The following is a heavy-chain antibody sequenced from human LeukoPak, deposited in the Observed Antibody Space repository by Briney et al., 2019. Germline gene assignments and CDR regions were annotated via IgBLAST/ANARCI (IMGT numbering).Heavy chain of an antibody. J-gene: IGHJ6*02. CDR1: GFTFHNYA. CDR2: ISSDGDGT. Sequence: GGSLRLSCSGSGFTFHNYAMHWVRQAPGKGLEYVSAISSDGDGTYYADSVKDRFTISRDNSKYTLSLQMSSLRDEDTAVYYCVKNSVALNAHYYYYAMDVWGQGTTVTVSS. D-gene: IGHD5-18*01. V-gene: IGHV3-64D*09. CDR3: VKNSVALNAHYYYYAMDV.